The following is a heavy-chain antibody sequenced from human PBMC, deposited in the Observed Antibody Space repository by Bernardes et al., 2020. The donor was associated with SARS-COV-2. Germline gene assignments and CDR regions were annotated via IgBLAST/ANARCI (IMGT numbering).Heavy chain of an antibody. D-gene: IGHD6-19*01. J-gene: IGHJ6*02. CDR2: LNPNSGRA. CDR3: ARDRMAGSLPIPYSYGMDV. Sequence: ASVKVSCQASRYTVPGYFMHCVRQAPWQGLAWMGCLNPNSGRAHYPQKFQGRVTMTRDTSIRTAYMELSRLGSDDTAVYYCARDRMAGSLPIPYSYGMDVWGQGTTVTVSS. V-gene: IGHV1-2*02. CDR1: RYTVPGYF.